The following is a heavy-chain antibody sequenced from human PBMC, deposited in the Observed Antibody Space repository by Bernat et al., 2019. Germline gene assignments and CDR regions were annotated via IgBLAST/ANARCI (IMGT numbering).Heavy chain of an antibody. V-gene: IGHV3-30*02. Sequence: QVQLVESGGGVVQPGGSLRLSCAASGFTFTSYAMHWVRQAPGKGLEWVAFISSDGANKNNADSVKGRFTVSRDNSNNTLYLQMNSLRPEDTALYYCVMGWNDVAWGRGTLVTVSS. CDR3: VMGWNDVA. D-gene: IGHD1-1*01. CDR2: ISSDGANK. CDR1: GFTFTSYA. J-gene: IGHJ5*02.